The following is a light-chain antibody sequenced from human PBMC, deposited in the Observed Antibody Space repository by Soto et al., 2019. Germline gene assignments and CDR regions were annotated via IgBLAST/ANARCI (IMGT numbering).Light chain of an antibody. CDR3: QQYNSYSPMGT. J-gene: IGKJ1*01. Sequence: DIQMTQAPSTLSASVGDRVTITCRASQSISSWLAWYQQKPGKAPKLLIYQASSLESGVPPRFSGSGAGTEFTLTISSLQPDDFASYYCQQYNSYSPMGTFGQGTKVEI. CDR2: QAS. V-gene: IGKV1-5*03. CDR1: QSISSW.